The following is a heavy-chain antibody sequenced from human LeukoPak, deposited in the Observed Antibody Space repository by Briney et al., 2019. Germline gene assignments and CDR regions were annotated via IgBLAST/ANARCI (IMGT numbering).Heavy chain of an antibody. Sequence: GGSLRLSFAASGFPFDDYAMNWVRQAPGKGLEWVSLISGDGGSTYYADSVKGRFTISRDNSKNSQYLQMNSLRTEDTALYYCAKVSHKYSSGCVDYWGQGTLVTVSS. CDR2: ISGDGGST. D-gene: IGHD6-19*01. CDR1: GFPFDDYA. J-gene: IGHJ4*02. V-gene: IGHV3-43*02. CDR3: AKVSHKYSSGCVDY.